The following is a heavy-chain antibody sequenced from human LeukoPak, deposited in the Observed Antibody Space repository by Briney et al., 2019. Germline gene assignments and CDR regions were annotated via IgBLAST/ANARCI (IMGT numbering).Heavy chain of an antibody. CDR2: FNPEDGKI. D-gene: IGHD1-26*01. CDR3: AHPRGGNFYSWFFTL. CDR1: GDTHVDLS. V-gene: IGHV1-24*01. Sequence: GASVKVSCKVSGDTHVDLSMQWVRQAPGKGLEWMGGFNPEDGKIVYAQKFQGRVTMIEDTSADTAYMELSSLRSDDTAVYYCAHPRGGNFYSWFFTLWGRGTLVTVSS. J-gene: IGHJ2*01.